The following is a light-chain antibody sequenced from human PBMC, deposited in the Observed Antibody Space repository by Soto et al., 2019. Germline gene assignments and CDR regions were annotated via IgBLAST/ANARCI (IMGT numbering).Light chain of an antibody. J-gene: IGKJ4*01. CDR1: QSLLHSDGYNH. V-gene: IGKV2-28*01. CDR2: EAS. CDR3: MQALHPPPT. Sequence: DIVMTQAPLSLPVTPGEPASISCRSSQSLLHSDGYNHLDWYLQKPGQSPQFLIYEASKRASGVPDRFSGSGSGTDFTLKISRVEAEDVGVYHCMQALHPPPTFGGGTKVEIK.